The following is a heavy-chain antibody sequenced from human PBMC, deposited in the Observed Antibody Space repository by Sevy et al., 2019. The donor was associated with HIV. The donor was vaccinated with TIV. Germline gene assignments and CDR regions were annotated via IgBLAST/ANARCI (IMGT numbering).Heavy chain of an antibody. D-gene: IGHD1-26*01. CDR1: GGSITSLY. Sequence: SETLSLTCTVSGGSITSLYWNWIRQPPGKGLEWIANINYNGHINHNPSLKSRLTLSLDTSKNQFSLRLSYVTAADTAMYYCAGENAWGRGYSWGQGTLVTVSS. CDR2: INYNGHI. CDR3: AGENAWGRGYS. J-gene: IGHJ4*02. V-gene: IGHV4-59*08.